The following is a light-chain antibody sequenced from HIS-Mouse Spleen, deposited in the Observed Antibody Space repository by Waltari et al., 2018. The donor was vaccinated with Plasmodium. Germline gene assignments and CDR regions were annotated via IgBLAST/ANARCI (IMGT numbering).Light chain of an antibody. CDR2: AAS. CDR3: QQSYSTWT. J-gene: IGKJ1*01. Sequence: DIRMTQSPSSLSASVGDRVTITCRASQSISSYLNWYQQKPGKAPNLLIYAASSLQSGVPSRFSGSGSGTDFTLTISSLQPEDFATYYCQQSYSTWTFGQGTKVEIK. V-gene: IGKV1-39*01. CDR1: QSISSY.